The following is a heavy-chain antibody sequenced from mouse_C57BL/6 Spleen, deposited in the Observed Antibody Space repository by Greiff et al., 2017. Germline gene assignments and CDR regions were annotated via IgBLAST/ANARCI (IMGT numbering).Heavy chain of an antibody. CDR1: GYTFTGYW. CDR2: ILPGSGST. Sequence: QVQLQQSGAELMKPGASVKLSCKATGYTFTGYWIEWVKQRPGHGLEWIGEILPGSGSTNHNEKFKGKATFTADTSSNTAYMQLSSLTTEDSAIYYCARDGNWAWFAYWGQGTLVTVSA. D-gene: IGHD2-1*01. V-gene: IGHV1-9*01. J-gene: IGHJ3*01. CDR3: ARDGNWAWFAY.